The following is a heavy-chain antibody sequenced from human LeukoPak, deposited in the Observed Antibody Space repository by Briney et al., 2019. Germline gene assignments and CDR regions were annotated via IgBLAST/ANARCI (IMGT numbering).Heavy chain of an antibody. D-gene: IGHD1-1*01. Sequence: SETLSLTCTVSGGSISGSSYYWGWIRQPPGKGLEWIGSIYYSGSTYYNPSLKSRVTISVDTSKNQFSLKLNSVTATDTAVYYCARSTGPIDYWGQGTLVTVSS. J-gene: IGHJ4*02. CDR3: ARSTGPIDY. CDR1: GGSISGSSYY. CDR2: IYYSGST. V-gene: IGHV4-39*01.